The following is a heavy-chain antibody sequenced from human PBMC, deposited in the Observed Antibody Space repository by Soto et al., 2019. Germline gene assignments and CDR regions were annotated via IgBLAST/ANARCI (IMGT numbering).Heavy chain of an antibody. CDR1: GFTFSTYT. Sequence: GGSLRLSCAASGFTFSTYTMHWVRQAPGKGLEWVADISYNGKYEYYADSVKGRFTISRDNSKSTLYLQMNSLRAEDTAVYYCASGGSSLNFDSWGQGTLVTVSS. J-gene: IGHJ4*02. D-gene: IGHD6-6*01. CDR2: ISYNGKYE. CDR3: ASGGSSLNFDS. V-gene: IGHV3-30*04.